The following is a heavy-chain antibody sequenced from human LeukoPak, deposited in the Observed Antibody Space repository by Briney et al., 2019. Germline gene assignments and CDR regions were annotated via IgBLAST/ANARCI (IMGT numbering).Heavy chain of an antibody. J-gene: IGHJ4*02. D-gene: IGHD6-13*01. CDR1: GYAFASYW. V-gene: IGHV5-51*01. CDR3: ARHRIAAAGGGDY. CDR2: IYPDDSDT. Sequence: GESLKISCRVSGYAFASYWIGWVRQVPGKGLEWMGIIYPDDSDTKYSPSFQGQVTISADKSISTAYLQWSSLKASDTAMYYCARHRIAAAGGGDYWGQGTLVTVSS.